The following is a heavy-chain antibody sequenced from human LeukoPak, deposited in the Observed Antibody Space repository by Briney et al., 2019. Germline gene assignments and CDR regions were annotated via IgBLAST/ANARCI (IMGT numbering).Heavy chain of an antibody. CDR1: GYTFPYYW. CDR2: IYPDDSYT. CDR3: ARLRSSSWYTVDY. V-gene: IGHV5-51*01. D-gene: IGHD6-13*01. Sequence: GESLKISCNGSGYTFPYYWIAWVRQMPGKGLEWMGIIYPDDSYTRYSPSFQGVVTISADPSITTASLQWSSLKASDTAMYYCARLRSSSWYTVDYWGQGTLVTVSS. J-gene: IGHJ4*02.